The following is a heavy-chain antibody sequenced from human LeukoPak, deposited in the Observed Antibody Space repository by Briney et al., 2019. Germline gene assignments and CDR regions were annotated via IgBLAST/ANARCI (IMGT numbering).Heavy chain of an antibody. J-gene: IGHJ4*02. CDR1: GYTFTNYD. CDR3: ASNPPRTGDFNS. CDR2: MSPNNGNT. V-gene: IGHV1-8*01. Sequence: VASVKVSCKTSGYTFTNYDINWVRQATGQGLEWLGWMSPNNGNTGYAQKFQGRVTMTRGTSINTAYMELSGLRSEDTAVYYCASNPPRTGDFNSWGQGALVTVSS. D-gene: IGHD7-27*01.